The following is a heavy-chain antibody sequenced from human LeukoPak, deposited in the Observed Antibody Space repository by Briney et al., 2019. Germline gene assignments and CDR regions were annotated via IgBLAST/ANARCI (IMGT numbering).Heavy chain of an antibody. Sequence: PGGSLSLSCAVSGLTFSDHYTMGTRQAPGKGLEWVSYISSTTNTDDADSVKGRFTISRDNDKNSLYLQMNSRRAEDTAVYYCSRDADGYYPDHWGQGTLVTVSS. CDR3: SRDADGYYPDH. J-gene: IGHJ4*02. V-gene: IGHV3-11*06. CDR1: GLTFSDHY. D-gene: IGHD3-22*01. CDR2: ISSTTNT.